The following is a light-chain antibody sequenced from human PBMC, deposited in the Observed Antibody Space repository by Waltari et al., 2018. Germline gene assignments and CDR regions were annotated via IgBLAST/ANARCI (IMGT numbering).Light chain of an antibody. J-gene: IGLJ3*02. CDR3: SAWDSSLSAWL. Sequence: QAGLTQPPSVSKGLRQTATLTCTGNNNNVGYQGAAWLQQHQGHPPQLLSYRDNNRPSGISERFSASRSGNTASLTITGLQPEDEADYYCSAWDSSLSAWLFGGGTKLTVL. V-gene: IGLV10-54*04. CDR1: NNNVGYQG. CDR2: RDN.